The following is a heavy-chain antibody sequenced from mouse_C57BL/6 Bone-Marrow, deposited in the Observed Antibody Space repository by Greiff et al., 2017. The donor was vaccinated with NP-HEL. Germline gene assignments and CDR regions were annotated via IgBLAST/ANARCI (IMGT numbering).Heavy chain of an antibody. Sequence: QVQLQQPGAELVKPGASVKLSCKASGYTFTSYWIHWVKQRPGQGLEWIGMIDPNSGSTNYNEKFKSKATLTVDKSSSTAYMQLSSLTSEDSAVYYCARGDPLREFAYWGQGTLVTVSA. CDR1: GYTFTSYW. V-gene: IGHV1-64*01. J-gene: IGHJ3*01. CDR3: ARGDPLREFAY. CDR2: IDPNSGST. D-gene: IGHD1-1*01.